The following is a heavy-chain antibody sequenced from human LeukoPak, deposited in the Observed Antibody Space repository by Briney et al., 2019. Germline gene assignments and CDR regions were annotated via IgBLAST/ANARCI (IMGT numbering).Heavy chain of an antibody. CDR3: AKVHDSGTYATLDY. D-gene: IGHD3-10*01. CDR2: IRYDGSNK. CDR1: GFTFSSYG. V-gene: IGHV3-30*02. J-gene: IGHJ4*02. Sequence: GGSLRLSCAASGFTFSSYGMHWVRQAPGKGLEWVAFIRYDGSNKYYADSVKGRFTISRDNSKNTLYLQMNSLRAEDTAVYHCAKVHDSGTYATLDYWGQGTLVTVSS.